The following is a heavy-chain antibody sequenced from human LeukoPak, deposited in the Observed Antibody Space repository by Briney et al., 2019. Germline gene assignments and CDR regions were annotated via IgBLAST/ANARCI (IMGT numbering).Heavy chain of an antibody. CDR3: ARGAARCGGDCSLD. Sequence: GGSLRLSCAASGFTVSSNYMSWVRQAPGKGLEWVSRIDSYGSTTSYADSLKGRFTISRDNAKNTLYLQMNSLRAEDTAVYYCARGAARCGGDCSLDWGQGTLVTVSS. V-gene: IGHV3-74*01. CDR2: IDSYGSTT. D-gene: IGHD2-21*02. CDR1: GFTVSSNY. J-gene: IGHJ4*02.